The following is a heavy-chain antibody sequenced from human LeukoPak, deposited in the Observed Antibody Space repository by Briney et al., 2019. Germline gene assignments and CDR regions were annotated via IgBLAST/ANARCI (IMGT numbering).Heavy chain of an antibody. D-gene: IGHD6-13*01. Sequence: GGSLRLSCAASGFTFSTYWMHWVRQAPGKGLVWVSRINSDGSSTRYADSVKGRFTISRDNAKNTLYLQMNSLRAEDTAVYYCVGAAADTTPRPWGQGTLVTVSS. J-gene: IGHJ4*02. CDR1: GFTFSTYW. CDR3: VGAAADTTPRP. CDR2: INSDGSST. V-gene: IGHV3-74*01.